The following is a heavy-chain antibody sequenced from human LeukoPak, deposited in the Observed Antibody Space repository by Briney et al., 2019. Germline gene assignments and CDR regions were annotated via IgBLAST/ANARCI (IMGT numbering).Heavy chain of an antibody. J-gene: IGHJ4*02. D-gene: IGHD3-22*01. Sequence: ASVKVSCKASGYTFTSYYMHWVRQAPGQGLEWMGWISAYNGNTNYAQKLQGRVTMTTDTSTSTAYMELRSLRSDDTAVYYCARGGYYDSSGYYPGGHWGQGTLVTVSS. CDR3: ARGGYYDSSGYYPGGH. V-gene: IGHV1-18*04. CDR2: ISAYNGNT. CDR1: GYTFTSYY.